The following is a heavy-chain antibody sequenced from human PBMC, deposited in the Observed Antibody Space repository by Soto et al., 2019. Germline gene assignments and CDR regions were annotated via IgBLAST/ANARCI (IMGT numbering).Heavy chain of an antibody. Sequence: SETLSLTCAVYGGFLSDSYWTWIRQPPWKGLEWIGEINHVGGTNYNPSLKSRVTMSVDTSQNQFSVRLISATAADTAMYFCVRIRYQLPSSVLWLDPWGQGTPVTVSS. CDR2: INHVGGT. CDR3: VRIRYQLPSSVLWLDP. D-gene: IGHD3-16*01. V-gene: IGHV4-34*01. CDR1: GGFLSDSY. J-gene: IGHJ5*02.